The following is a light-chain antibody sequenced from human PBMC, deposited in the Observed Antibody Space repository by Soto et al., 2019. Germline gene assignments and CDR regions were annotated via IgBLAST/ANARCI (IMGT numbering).Light chain of an antibody. CDR2: EVS. CDR3: TSYTSSNTLYV. J-gene: IGLJ1*01. V-gene: IGLV2-14*01. CDR1: SSDVGGYKY. Sequence: SVLTQPASVSGSPGQSITISCTRTSSDVGGYKYVSWYQQHPGKAPKLMIYEVSNRPSGVSNRFSGSKSGNTASLTISGLQAEDEADYYCTSYTSSNTLYVFGTGTKVTVL.